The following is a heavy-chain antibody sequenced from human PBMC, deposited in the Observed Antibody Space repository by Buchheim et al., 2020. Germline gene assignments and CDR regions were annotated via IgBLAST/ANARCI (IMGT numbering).Heavy chain of an antibody. CDR3: AREKTVVNSFGGMRLRYYYYYGMDV. V-gene: IGHV3-74*01. Sequence: EVQLVESGGGLVQPGGSLRLSCAASGFTFSSYWMHWVRQAPGKGLVWVSRINSDGSSTSYADSVKGRFTISRDNAKNTLYLQMNSLRAEDTAVYYCAREKTVVNSFGGMRLRYYYYYGMDVWGQGTT. J-gene: IGHJ6*02. CDR1: GFTFSSYW. D-gene: IGHD4-23*01. CDR2: INSDGSST.